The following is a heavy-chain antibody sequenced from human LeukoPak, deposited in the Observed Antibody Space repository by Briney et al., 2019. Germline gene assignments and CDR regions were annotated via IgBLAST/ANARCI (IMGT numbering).Heavy chain of an antibody. J-gene: IGHJ6*02. V-gene: IGHV1-69*04. D-gene: IGHD6-13*01. CDR1: GGTFSRYV. Sequence: SVKVSCKPSGGTFSRYVISWVRQAPGQGLEWMGRITPSVGIPNYAQEFQGRVTITADKSTSIVYMELSSLRTDDTAVYWCARVPEYRSSRAYHYFGMDVWGQGTTVIVSS. CDR2: ITPSVGIP. CDR3: ARVPEYRSSRAYHYFGMDV.